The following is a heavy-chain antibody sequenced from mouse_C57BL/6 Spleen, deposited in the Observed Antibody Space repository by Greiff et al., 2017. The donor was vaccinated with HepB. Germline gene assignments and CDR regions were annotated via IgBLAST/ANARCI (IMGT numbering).Heavy chain of an antibody. Sequence: VQLQQSGAELVRPGTSVKVSCKASGYAFTNYLIEWVKQRPGQGLEWIGVINPGSGGTNYNEKFKGKATLTADKSSSTAYMQRSSLTSEDSSVYFCARSNYFDYWGQGTTLTVSS. CDR1: GYAFTNYL. CDR2: INPGSGGT. J-gene: IGHJ2*01. CDR3: ARSNYFDY. V-gene: IGHV1-54*01.